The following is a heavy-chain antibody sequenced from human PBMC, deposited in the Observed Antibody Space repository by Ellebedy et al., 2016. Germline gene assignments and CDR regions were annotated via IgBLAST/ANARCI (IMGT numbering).Heavy chain of an antibody. CDR2: IYYTGNT. D-gene: IGHD3-22*01. Sequence: SETLSLTCTVSGGSISSADHYWSXLRQPPGRDLQWIWYIYYTGNTYYNSYLKSRITISVDRSKNQFSLKLSSVTAADTAVYYCARVHHPSSASFSLRDGFDIWGQGTMVTVSS. CDR1: GGSISSADHY. V-gene: IGHV4-30-4*01. CDR3: ARVHHPSSASFSLRDGFDI. J-gene: IGHJ3*02.